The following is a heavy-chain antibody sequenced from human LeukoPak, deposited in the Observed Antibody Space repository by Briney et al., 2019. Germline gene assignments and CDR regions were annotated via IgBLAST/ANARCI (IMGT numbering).Heavy chain of an antibody. CDR3: AREGRDAYNYAFDT. Sequence: PGGSLRLSCAVSGFTFSDHYMDWVRQAPGKGLEWVARSRSKAQSYSTEYAASVKGRFTISRDDSKDLLYLRMNSLKTEDTAVYYCAREGRDAYNYAFDTWGQGTMVTVSS. J-gene: IGHJ3*02. CDR1: GFTFSDHY. D-gene: IGHD5-24*01. CDR2: SRSKAQSYST. V-gene: IGHV3-72*01.